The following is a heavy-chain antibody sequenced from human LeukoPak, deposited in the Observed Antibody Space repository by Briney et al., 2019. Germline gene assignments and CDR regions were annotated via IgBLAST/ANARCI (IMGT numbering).Heavy chain of an antibody. Sequence: GGSLRLSCAASGFTFSSYSMNWVRQAPGKGLEWVSYISSSSSSTIYYADSVKGRFTISRDNAKNSLYLQMNSLRDEDTAVYYCARVQPPPTVVTPRYYYYGMDVWGQGTTVTVSS. CDR2: ISSSSSSTI. J-gene: IGHJ6*02. V-gene: IGHV3-48*02. CDR1: GFTFSSYS. D-gene: IGHD4-23*01. CDR3: ARVQPPPTVVTPRYYYYGMDV.